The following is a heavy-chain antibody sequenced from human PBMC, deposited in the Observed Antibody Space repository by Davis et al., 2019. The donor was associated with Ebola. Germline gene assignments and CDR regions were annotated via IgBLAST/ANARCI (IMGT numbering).Heavy chain of an antibody. V-gene: IGHV2-26*02. CDR3: ARIRGGND. Sequence: SGPTLVKPTETLTLTCTFSGFSLNNFRMDVSWIRQPPGQALEWLAHVFSNEESYSSSLRSRLTISKDTSKSQVVLTMTNMDPLDTATYYCARIRGGNDWGQGTTVTVSS. J-gene: IGHJ6*02. CDR2: VFSNEE. D-gene: IGHD1-26*01. CDR1: GFSLNNFRMD.